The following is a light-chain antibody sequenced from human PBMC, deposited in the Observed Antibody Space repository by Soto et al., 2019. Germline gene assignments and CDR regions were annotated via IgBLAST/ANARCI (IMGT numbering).Light chain of an antibody. CDR3: AAWDDSLGAYV. CDR1: NSNIGTNT. Sequence: QSVLTQPASVSGSPGQSITISCTGSNSNIGTNTVNWHQQLPGTAPRLLIYTNNQRPSGVPQRFSGSKTGTSASLAIGGLQSEDGADYYCAAWDDSLGAYVFGTGTKVTVL. V-gene: IGLV1-44*01. CDR2: TNN. J-gene: IGLJ1*01.